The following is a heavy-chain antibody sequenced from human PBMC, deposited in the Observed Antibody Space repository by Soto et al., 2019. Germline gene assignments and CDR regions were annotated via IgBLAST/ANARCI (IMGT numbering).Heavy chain of an antibody. D-gene: IGHD3-22*01. CDR3: GKVSTYYYDSTFDF. CDR1: GFTFSSYG. V-gene: IGHV3-30*18. CDR2: ISYDGNYK. Sequence: GGSLRLSCAASGFTFSSYGMHWVRQAPGKGLEWVAIISYDGNYKHHADSVKGRFTISRDNSKNTLYLQMNSLRAEDTAVYYCGKVSTYYYDSTFDFWGQGTLLTVSS. J-gene: IGHJ4*02.